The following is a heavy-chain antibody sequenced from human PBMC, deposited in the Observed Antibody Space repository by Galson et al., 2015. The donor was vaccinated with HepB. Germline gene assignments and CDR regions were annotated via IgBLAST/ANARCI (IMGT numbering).Heavy chain of an antibody. Sequence: VKVSCKVSGYTFTDYYMHWVQQAPGKGLEWMGLVDPEDGETIYAEKFQGRVTITADTSTDTAYMELSSLRSEDTAVYYCATDRGGGGRFGGVMYYFDYWGQGTLVTVSS. J-gene: IGHJ4*02. CDR2: VDPEDGET. V-gene: IGHV1-69-2*01. CDR1: GYTFTDYY. CDR3: ATDRGGGGRFGGVMYYFDY. D-gene: IGHD3-16*01.